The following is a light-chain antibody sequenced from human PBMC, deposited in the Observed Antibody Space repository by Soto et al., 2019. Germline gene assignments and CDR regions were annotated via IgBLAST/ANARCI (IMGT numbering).Light chain of an antibody. Sequence: EIVLTQSPGTLSLSPGERATLSCRASQSVSSSYLAWYQHKPGQAPRLLIYGASSRPTGIPDRFSGSGSGTDFTLTISRLEPEDFAVYYCQQYGSSSYTFGQGPKLEIK. CDR1: QSVSSSY. V-gene: IGKV3-20*01. J-gene: IGKJ2*01. CDR3: QQYGSSSYT. CDR2: GAS.